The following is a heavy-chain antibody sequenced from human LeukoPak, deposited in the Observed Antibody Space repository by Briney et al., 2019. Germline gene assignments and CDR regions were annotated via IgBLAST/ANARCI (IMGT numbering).Heavy chain of an antibody. CDR1: GYTFTSYG. Sequence: ASVKVSCKASGYTFTSYGISWVRQAPGQGLEWMGWISAYNGNTNYAQKLQGRVTMTTDTSTSTAYMELRSLRSDDTAVYYCARDVVAYCSSTSSRIPADYWGRGTLVTVSS. D-gene: IGHD2-2*01. CDR3: ARDVVAYCSSTSSRIPADY. V-gene: IGHV1-18*01. J-gene: IGHJ4*02. CDR2: ISAYNGNT.